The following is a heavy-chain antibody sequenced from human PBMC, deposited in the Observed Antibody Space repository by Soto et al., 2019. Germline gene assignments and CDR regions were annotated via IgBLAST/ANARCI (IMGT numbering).Heavy chain of an antibody. CDR2: INAGNGNT. CDR3: AFGGRIPDYFDY. D-gene: IGHD3-16*01. CDR1: GYTFTSYG. Sequence: ASGKASCKASGYTFTSYGMHWGRQAPGQRLEWMGWINAGNGNTKYSQKFQGRVTITRDTSASTAYMELSSLRSEDTAVYYCAFGGRIPDYFDYWGQGTLVTVSS. V-gene: IGHV1-3*01. J-gene: IGHJ4*02.